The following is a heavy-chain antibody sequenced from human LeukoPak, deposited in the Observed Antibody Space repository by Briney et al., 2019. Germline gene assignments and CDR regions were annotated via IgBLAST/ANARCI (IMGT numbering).Heavy chain of an antibody. D-gene: IGHD3-3*01. CDR3: AGAVYYDFWSGYTFDY. V-gene: IGHV3-21*01. J-gene: IGHJ4*02. Sequence: GGSLRLSCAASGFTFSSYSMNWVRQAPGKGLEWVSSISSSSSYIYYADSVKGRFTISRDNAKNSLYLQMNSLRAEDTAVYYCAGAVYYDFWSGYTFDYWGQGTLVTVSS. CDR2: ISSSSSYI. CDR1: GFTFSSYS.